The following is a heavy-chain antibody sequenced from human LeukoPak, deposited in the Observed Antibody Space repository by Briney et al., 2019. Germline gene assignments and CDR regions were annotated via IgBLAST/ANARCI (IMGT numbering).Heavy chain of an antibody. J-gene: IGHJ4*02. CDR1: GYTFTSYA. D-gene: IGHD2-21*02. V-gene: IGHV7-4-1*02. Sequence: ASVKVSCKASGYTFTSYAMDWVRQAPGQGLEWMGWINTNTGDPTYAQGFTGRVVFSLYTSVSTAYLQISSLKAVDTAVYYCARDACGGDCYIYFDGSGQGPLVTV. CDR2: INTNTGDP. CDR3: ARDACGGDCYIYFDG.